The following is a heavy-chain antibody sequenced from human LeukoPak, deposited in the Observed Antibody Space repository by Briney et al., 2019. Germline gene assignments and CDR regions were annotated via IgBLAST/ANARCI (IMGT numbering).Heavy chain of an antibody. CDR3: ARGSIVVVPAATLRAFDI. J-gene: IGHJ3*02. D-gene: IGHD2-2*01. Sequence: SETLSLTCTVSGGSISSSSYYWGWIRQPPGKGPEWIGSIYCSGSTYYNPSLKSRVTISVDTSKNQFSLKLSSVTAADTAVYYCARGSIVVVPAATLRAFDIWGQGTMVTVSS. V-gene: IGHV4-39*01. CDR1: GGSISSSSYY. CDR2: IYCSGST.